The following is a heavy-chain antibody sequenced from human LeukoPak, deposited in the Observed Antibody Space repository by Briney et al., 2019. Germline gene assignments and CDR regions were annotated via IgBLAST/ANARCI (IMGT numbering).Heavy chain of an antibody. CDR2: IRSKANSYAT. D-gene: IGHD4-23*01. Sequence: GGSLRLSCAASGFTFSGSAMHWVRQASGKGLEWVGRIRSKANSYATAYAASVKGRFTVSRDDSKNTAYLQMNSLKTEDTAVYYCARGIDYGANWDAFDIWGQGTMVTVSS. J-gene: IGHJ3*02. V-gene: IGHV3-73*01. CDR3: ARGIDYGANWDAFDI. CDR1: GFTFSGSA.